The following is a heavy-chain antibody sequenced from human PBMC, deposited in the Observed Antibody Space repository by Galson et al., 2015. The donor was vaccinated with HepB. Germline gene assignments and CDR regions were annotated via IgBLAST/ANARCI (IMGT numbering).Heavy chain of an antibody. CDR2: ISVYNGNT. D-gene: IGHD5-24*01. CDR3: ARGDATLDY. V-gene: IGHV1-18*01. Sequence: SVKVSCKASGYTFTSYGINWVRQAPGQGLDWMGWISVYNGNTHYAQKLQGRVTMTTDTTTNTAYMELRSLRSDDTAVYYCARGDATLDYWGQGTLVTVSS. CDR1: GYTFTSYG. J-gene: IGHJ4*02.